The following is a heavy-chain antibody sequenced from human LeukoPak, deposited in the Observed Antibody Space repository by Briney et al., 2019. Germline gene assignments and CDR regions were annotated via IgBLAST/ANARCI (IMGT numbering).Heavy chain of an antibody. Sequence: GGSLRLSCAASGFTFSDYYMSWIRQAPGKGLEWVSYISSSGSTIYYADSVKGRFTISRDNAKNSLYLQMNSLRADDTAVYYCATEITPYYYMDVWGKGTTVTVSS. CDR2: ISSSGSTI. CDR1: GFTFSDYY. CDR3: ATEITPYYYMDV. D-gene: IGHD5-24*01. J-gene: IGHJ6*03. V-gene: IGHV3-11*01.